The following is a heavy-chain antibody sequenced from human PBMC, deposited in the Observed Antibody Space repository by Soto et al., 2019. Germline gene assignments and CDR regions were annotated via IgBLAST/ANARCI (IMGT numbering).Heavy chain of an antibody. CDR1: GASIGSGGYY. CDR3: ANGGSVSAYVDS. D-gene: IGHD6-19*01. CDR2: IYNSGST. V-gene: IGHV4-61*08. J-gene: IGHJ4*02. Sequence: SETLSLTCTVSGASIGSGGYYWRGVRQHPGKGLEWIGCIYNSGSTNYNPSLKSRVSISVYTSKNQFSLKLSSVTAADTALYYCANGGSVSAYVDSWGQGTLVTVSS.